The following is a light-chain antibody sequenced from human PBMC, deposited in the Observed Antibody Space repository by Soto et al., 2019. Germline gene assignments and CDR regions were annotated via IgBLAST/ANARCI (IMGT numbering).Light chain of an antibody. CDR2: EAS. J-gene: IGKJ4*01. CDR1: QSISSW. CDR3: QQYNNFPLT. V-gene: IGKV1-5*01. Sequence: DIQLTKSPSPLFASIGDRFTITCRASQSISSWLAWYQQKPGKAPKLLIHEASRLESGVPSRFSGTESGTEFTLTISDLHAEDFATYYCQQYNNFPLTFGGGTKVDIK.